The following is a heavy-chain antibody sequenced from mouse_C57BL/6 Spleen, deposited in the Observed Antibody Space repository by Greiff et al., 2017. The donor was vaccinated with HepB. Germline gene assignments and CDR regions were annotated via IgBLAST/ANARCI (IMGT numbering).Heavy chain of an antibody. CDR1: GYAFSSSW. D-gene: IGHD2-4*01. V-gene: IGHV1-82*01. Sequence: QVQLQQSGPELVKPGASVKISCKASGYAFSSSWMNWVKQRPGKGLEWIGRIYPGDGDTNYNGKFKGKATLTADKSSSTAYMQLSSLTSEDSAVYFCAREDYEWEYSMDYWGQGTSVTVSS. CDR3: AREDYEWEYSMDY. J-gene: IGHJ4*01. CDR2: IYPGDGDT.